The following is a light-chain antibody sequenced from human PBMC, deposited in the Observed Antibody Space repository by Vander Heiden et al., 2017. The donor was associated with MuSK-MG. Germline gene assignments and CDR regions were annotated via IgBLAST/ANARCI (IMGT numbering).Light chain of an antibody. V-gene: IGKV1-39*01. Sequence: IQMTQSPSSLSASVGDRVNITCRASQTIITFLNWYQQKPGKAPKLLISAASTLRSGVPSRFSGSGSGTDFTLTVSGLQPEDSATYFCQQSYTDPPSVTFGGGTKVEIK. J-gene: IGKJ4*01. CDR2: AAS. CDR1: QTIITF. CDR3: QQSYTDPPSVT.